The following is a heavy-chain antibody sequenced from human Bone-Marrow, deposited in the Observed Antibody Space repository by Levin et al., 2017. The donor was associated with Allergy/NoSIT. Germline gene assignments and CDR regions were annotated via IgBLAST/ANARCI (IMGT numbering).Heavy chain of an antibody. J-gene: IGHJ3*02. Sequence: PGGSLRLSCAASGLPFTIYNMNWVRQAPGKGLEWVSSISSGTRHIYYADSVKGRFTISRDNAKNSLFLQMNSLRADDTAVHYCATDAYCNSGNCYAGNAFDIWGQGTMVTVSS. CDR3: ATDAYCNSGNCYAGNAFDI. D-gene: IGHD2/OR15-2a*01. CDR2: ISSGTRHI. V-gene: IGHV3-21*01. CDR1: GLPFTIYN.